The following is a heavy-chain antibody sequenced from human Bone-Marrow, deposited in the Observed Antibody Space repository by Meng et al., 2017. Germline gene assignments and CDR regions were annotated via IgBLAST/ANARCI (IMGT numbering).Heavy chain of an antibody. J-gene: IGHJ5*02. CDR2: INHSGST. Sequence: SETLSLTCAVYGGSFSGYYWNWIRQPPGKGLEWIGEINHSGSTNYKLSLKSRVTISVDTSKNQFSLKLSSVTAADTAVYYCARGVGSLDHWGQGTQVTVSS. CDR3: ARGVGSLDH. D-gene: IGHD6-25*01. CDR1: GGSFSGYY. V-gene: IGHV4-34*01.